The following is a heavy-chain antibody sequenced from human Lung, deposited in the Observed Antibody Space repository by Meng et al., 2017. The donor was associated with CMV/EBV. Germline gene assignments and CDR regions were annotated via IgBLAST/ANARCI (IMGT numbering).Heavy chain of an antibody. CDR3: TTVLGTSYPYGMDV. Sequence: GESLKISCAASGFTFSNAWMSWVRQAPGKGLEWVGRIKSKTDGGTTDYAAPVKGRFTISRDDSKNTLYLQMNSLKTEDTAVYYCTTVLGTSYPYGMDVWGQGNXVNGSS. CDR2: IKSKTDGGTT. J-gene: IGHJ6*02. D-gene: IGHD1-26*01. CDR1: GFTFSNAW. V-gene: IGHV3-15*01.